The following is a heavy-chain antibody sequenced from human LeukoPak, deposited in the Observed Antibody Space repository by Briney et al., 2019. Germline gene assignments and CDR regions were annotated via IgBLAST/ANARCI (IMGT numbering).Heavy chain of an antibody. V-gene: IGHV3-9*01. CDR3: AKDTGGNGAYFYTMDV. CDR1: GFAFHNYA. CDR2: INWNSDTK. D-gene: IGHD4-23*01. J-gene: IGHJ6*02. Sequence: GRSLRLSCVGSGFAFHNYAMHWVRRPPGKGLEWVSAINWNSDTKAYADSVKGRFTISRDRARNSLYLQMDSLRPEDTALYYCAKDTGGNGAYFYTMDVWGQGTSVTVSS.